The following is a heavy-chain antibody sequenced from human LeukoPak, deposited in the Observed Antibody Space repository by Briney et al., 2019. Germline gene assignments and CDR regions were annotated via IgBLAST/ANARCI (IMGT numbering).Heavy chain of an antibody. D-gene: IGHD6-19*01. V-gene: IGHV3-23*01. CDR1: GFTFSSSA. J-gene: IGHJ4*02. CDR2: ISASGGST. Sequence: PGGSLRLSCAASGFTFSSSAMSWVRQVPGKGLEWVSGISASGGSTYYADSVRGRFTISRDNSKNTLYVQMNSLRDEDTAVYYCAKVGSGGSSDYWGQGTLVTVSS. CDR3: AKVGSGGSSDY.